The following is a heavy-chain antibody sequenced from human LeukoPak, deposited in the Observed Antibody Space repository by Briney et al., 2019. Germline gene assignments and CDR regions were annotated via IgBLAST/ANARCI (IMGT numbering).Heavy chain of an antibody. Sequence: SGGSLRLSCAASGFTFSSYAMSWVRQAPGKGLEWVSAISGSGGSTYYADSVKGRFTISRDNSKNTLYLQMNSLRAKDTAVYYCAKDYYDSSGYYYRYYYYYMDVWGKGTTVTVSS. CDR2: ISGSGGST. V-gene: IGHV3-23*01. CDR1: GFTFSSYA. CDR3: AKDYYDSSGYYYRYYYYYMDV. D-gene: IGHD3-22*01. J-gene: IGHJ6*03.